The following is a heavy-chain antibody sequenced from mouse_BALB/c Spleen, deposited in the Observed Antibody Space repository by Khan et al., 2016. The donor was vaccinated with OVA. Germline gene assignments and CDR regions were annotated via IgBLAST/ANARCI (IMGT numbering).Heavy chain of an antibody. D-gene: IGHD2-10*02. CDR2: IYPGDGST. J-gene: IGHJ4*01. CDR3: ARVGVWGVAMDI. CDR1: DYTFTAYD. V-gene: IGHV1S56*01. Sequence: QVQLQQSGPELVKPGALVKISCKASDYTFTAYDINWVKQRPGQGLEWIGWIYPGDGSTKYNENFKGKATLTADKSSNTAYMQISSLTSEKSAVYFCARVGVWGVAMDIWGQGTSVAVSS.